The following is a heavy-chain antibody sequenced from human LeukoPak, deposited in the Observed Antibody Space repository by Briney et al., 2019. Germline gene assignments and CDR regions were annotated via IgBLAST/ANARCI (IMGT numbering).Heavy chain of an antibody. Sequence: SETLSLTCSVSGGSISSYYWSWIRQPPGKGLEWIGNIYYSGSTNDNPSLKTRVTISVDTSKNQFSLQLSSVTAADTAVYYCVRVGDGRTYGHFDLWGRGTLVTVSS. CDR2: IYYSGST. J-gene: IGHJ2*01. CDR1: GGSISSYY. V-gene: IGHV4-59*01. CDR3: VRVGDGRTYGHFDL. D-gene: IGHD5-24*01.